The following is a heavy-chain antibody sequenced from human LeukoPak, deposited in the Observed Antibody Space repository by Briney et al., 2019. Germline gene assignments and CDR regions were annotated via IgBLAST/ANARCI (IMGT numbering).Heavy chain of an antibody. J-gene: IGHJ4*02. Sequence: SVKVSCKASGFTFTSSATQWVRQARGQRLEWIGWIVVGSGNTNYAQKFQERVTITRDMSTSTAYMELSSLRSEDTAVYYCAAGSDRGGGFDYWGQGTLVTVSS. D-gene: IGHD3-16*01. CDR2: IVVGSGNT. V-gene: IGHV1-58*02. CDR1: GFTFTSSA. CDR3: AAGSDRGGGFDY.